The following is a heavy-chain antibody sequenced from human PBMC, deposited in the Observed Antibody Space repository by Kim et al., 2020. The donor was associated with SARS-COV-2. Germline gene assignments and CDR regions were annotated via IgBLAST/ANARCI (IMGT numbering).Heavy chain of an antibody. CDR2: TYYSGGT. CDR1: GGSLNNDDYY. D-gene: IGHD3-9*01. Sequence: SETLSLTCTVSGGSLNNDDYYWTWIRQPPGKGLEWIGYTYYSGGTYYNPSLKSRLTMSVDASENQFSLRLSSVTAADTAVYYCARGRLLRYFDWLPTLDYWGQGTLVTVSS. CDR3: ARGRLLRYFDWLPTLDY. V-gene: IGHV4-30-4*01. J-gene: IGHJ4*02.